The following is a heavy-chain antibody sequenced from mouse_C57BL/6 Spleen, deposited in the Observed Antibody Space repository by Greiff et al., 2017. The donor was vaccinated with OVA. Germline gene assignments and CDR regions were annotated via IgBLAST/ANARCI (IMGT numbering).Heavy chain of an antibody. CDR3: ARDSSGYLYAMDY. CDR1: GYTFTDYN. CDR2: INPNNGGT. D-gene: IGHD3-2*02. Sequence: VQLKESGPELVKPGASVKMSCKASGYTFTDYNMHWVKQSHGKSLEWIGYINPNNGGTSYNQKFKGKATLTVNKSSSTAYMELRSLTSEDSAVYYCARDSSGYLYAMDYWGQGTSVTVSS. J-gene: IGHJ4*01. V-gene: IGHV1-22*01.